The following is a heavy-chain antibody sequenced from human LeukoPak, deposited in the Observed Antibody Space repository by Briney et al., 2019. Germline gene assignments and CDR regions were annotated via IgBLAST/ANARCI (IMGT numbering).Heavy chain of an antibody. CDR3: PRYNWNSAPFDY. Sequence: GGSLRLSCAASGFTFSTYWMHWVRQAPGKGLVWVSRINSDGSSTSYADSVKGRFTISRDNAKNTLYLQMNSLRAEDTAVYYCPRYNWNSAPFDYWGQGTLVTVSP. CDR1: GFTFSTYW. D-gene: IGHD1-7*01. CDR2: INSDGSST. J-gene: IGHJ4*02. V-gene: IGHV3-74*01.